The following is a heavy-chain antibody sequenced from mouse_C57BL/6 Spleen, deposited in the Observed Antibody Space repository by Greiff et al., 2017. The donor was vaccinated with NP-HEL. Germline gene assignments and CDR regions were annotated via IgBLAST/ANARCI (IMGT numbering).Heavy chain of an antibody. CDR1: GYTFTDYN. D-gene: IGHD3-3*01. V-gene: IGHV1-22*01. J-gene: IGHJ3*01. CDR2: INPNNGGT. Sequence: LVKPGASVKMSCKASGYTFTDYNMHWVKQSHGKSLEWIGYINPNNGGTSYNQKFKGKATLTVNKSSSTAYMELRSLTSEDSAVYYCAREGDFCFAYWGQGTLVTVSA. CDR3: AREGDFCFAY.